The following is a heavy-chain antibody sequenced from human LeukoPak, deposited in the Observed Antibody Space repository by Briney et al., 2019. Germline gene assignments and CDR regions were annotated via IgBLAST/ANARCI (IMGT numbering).Heavy chain of an antibody. D-gene: IGHD3-22*01. CDR2: INPYTGDA. V-gene: IGHV1-2*02. CDR3: ARGKSGFSP. J-gene: IGHJ4*02. CDR1: GYTFTENY. Sequence: ASVKVSCKASGYTFTENYIHWVRQASGHGLEWMGLINPYTGDANYTEKFQGRVTMTRDTSVSTAYMHLSRLRSDDTAVYYCARGKSGFSPWGQGTPVTVSS.